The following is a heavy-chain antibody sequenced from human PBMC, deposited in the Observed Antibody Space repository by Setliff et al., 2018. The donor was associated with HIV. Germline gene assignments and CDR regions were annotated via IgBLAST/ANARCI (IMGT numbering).Heavy chain of an antibody. Sequence: LGPPVKVSCKASGYMFTAYFIHWVRQAPGRGPEWMGWINPNTGGTNYAQKFQGRVTMTRNTPFTTAYMELGALTSDDTALYYCVRVDTPLQFIDFWGQGSLVTVSS. CDR3: VRVDTPLQFIDF. J-gene: IGHJ4*02. CDR2: INPNTGGT. CDR1: GYMFTAYF. V-gene: IGHV1-2*03. D-gene: IGHD2-15*01.